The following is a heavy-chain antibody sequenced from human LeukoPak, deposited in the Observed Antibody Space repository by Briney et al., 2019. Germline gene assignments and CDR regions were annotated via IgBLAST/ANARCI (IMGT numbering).Heavy chain of an antibody. V-gene: IGHV5-51*01. CDR3: ARRLSTIAAAAANDY. J-gene: IGHJ4*02. CDR1: GYSFSSYW. Sequence: GESLKISCKGSGYSFSSYWIAWVRQLPGKGLEWMGIIHPGNSETIYNPSFQGQVTMSADKSITTAYLQWSSLEAPDTAMYYCARRLSTIAAAAANDYWGQGTLVTVSS. CDR2: IHPGNSET. D-gene: IGHD6-13*01.